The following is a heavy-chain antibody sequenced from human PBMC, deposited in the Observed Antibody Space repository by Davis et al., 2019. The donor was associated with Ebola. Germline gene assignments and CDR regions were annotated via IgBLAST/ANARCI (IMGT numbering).Heavy chain of an antibody. V-gene: IGHV1-69*13. CDR1: GGSLRVSD. CDR3: TRDGAYRGSPRAFDY. J-gene: IGHJ4*02. Sequence: AASVKVSCKASGGSLRVSDFSWVRQAPGQGPEWMGGISAVFGTPTYAQKFQGRITIAADESTSTTYMELNSLTSEDTATYYCTRDGAYRGSPRAFDYWGQGTLVTVSS. CDR2: ISAVFGTP. D-gene: IGHD1-26*01.